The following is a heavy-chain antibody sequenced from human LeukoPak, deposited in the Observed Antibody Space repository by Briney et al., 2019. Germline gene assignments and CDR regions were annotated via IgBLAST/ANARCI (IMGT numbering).Heavy chain of an antibody. D-gene: IGHD3-10*01. J-gene: IGHJ6*02. CDR3: ARDLGSGSYFYYYYYGTDV. Sequence: GGFLRLSCAASGFTFSSYAMHWVRQAPGKGLEWVAVISYDGSNKYYADSVKGRFTISRDNSKNTLYLQMNSLRAEDTAVYYCARDLGSGSYFYYYYYGTDVWGQGTTVTVSS. V-gene: IGHV3-30*04. CDR1: GFTFSSYA. CDR2: ISYDGSNK.